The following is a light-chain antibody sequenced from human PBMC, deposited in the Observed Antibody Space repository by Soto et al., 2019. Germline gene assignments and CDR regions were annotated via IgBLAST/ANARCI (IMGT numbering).Light chain of an antibody. V-gene: IGLV1-44*01. Sequence: QSVLTQPPSASGTPGQRVTISCSGSSSNIGSNTVNWYQQLPGTAPKLLIYSNNQRPSGVPDRFSCYKSGTSASLAISGLQSEDEADYYCAAWDDSLNGVVFGGGTKLTVL. J-gene: IGLJ2*01. CDR1: SSNIGSNT. CDR2: SNN. CDR3: AAWDDSLNGVV.